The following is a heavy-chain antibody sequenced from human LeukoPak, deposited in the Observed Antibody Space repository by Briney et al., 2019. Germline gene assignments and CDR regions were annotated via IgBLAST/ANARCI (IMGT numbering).Heavy chain of an antibody. Sequence: PGRSLRLSCAASGFTFSSYAMHWVRQSPVKGLEWVANINQDGSKKEFVDSVKGRFTISRDNAKNSLYLQLDSLRADDTAMYFCAREGGGGFDYWGQGTLVTVSS. J-gene: IGHJ4*02. V-gene: IGHV3-7*01. D-gene: IGHD3-16*01. CDR3: AREGGGGFDY. CDR1: GFTFSSYA. CDR2: INQDGSKK.